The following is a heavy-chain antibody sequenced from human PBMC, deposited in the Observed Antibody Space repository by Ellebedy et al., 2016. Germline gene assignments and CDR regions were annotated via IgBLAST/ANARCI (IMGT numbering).Heavy chain of an antibody. CDR1: GFTFSSYA. CDR2: IKQDGSEK. Sequence: GGSLRLXXAASGFTFSSYAMSWVRQAPGKGLEWVANIKQDGSEKYYVDSVKGRFTISRDNAKNSLYLQMNCLRAEDTAVYYCARGVWERITMIVVVITTVYFDLWGRGTLVTVSS. CDR3: ARGVWERITMIVVVITTVYFDL. J-gene: IGHJ2*01. V-gene: IGHV3-7*03. D-gene: IGHD3-22*01.